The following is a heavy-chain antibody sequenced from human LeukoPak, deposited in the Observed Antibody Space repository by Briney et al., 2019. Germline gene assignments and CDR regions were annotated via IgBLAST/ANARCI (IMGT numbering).Heavy chain of an antibody. J-gene: IGHJ3*01. CDR3: AKEVTYGRAAFAV. Sequence: GGSLRLSCAASGFSFSSYNMHWVRQAPGKGLEWVSDITYNRPNIYYADSVKGRFTISRDDSKSSLYLQMNSLRVEDTAVYYCAKEVTYGRAAFAVGSQGTTVTVSS. CDR1: GFSFSSYN. D-gene: IGHD3-10*01. V-gene: IGHV3-30*18. CDR2: ITYNRPNI.